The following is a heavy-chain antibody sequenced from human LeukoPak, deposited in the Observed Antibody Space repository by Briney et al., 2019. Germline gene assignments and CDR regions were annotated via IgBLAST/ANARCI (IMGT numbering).Heavy chain of an antibody. D-gene: IGHD4-17*01. CDR1: GFTFSSYW. Sequence: GGSLRLSCAASGFTFSSYWMSWVRQAPGKGLEWVANIKQDGSEKYYVDSVKGRFTISRDNAKNSLYLQMNSLGAEDTAVYYCVFDVMTTAWHAFDIWGQGTMDTVSS. CDR3: VFDVMTTAWHAFDI. CDR2: IKQDGSEK. J-gene: IGHJ3*02. V-gene: IGHV3-7*03.